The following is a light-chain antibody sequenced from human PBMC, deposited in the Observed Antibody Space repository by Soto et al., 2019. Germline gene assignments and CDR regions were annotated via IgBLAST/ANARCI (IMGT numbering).Light chain of an antibody. J-gene: IGKJ1*01. CDR3: QQYGGSPRT. V-gene: IGKV3-20*01. CDR2: GAS. Sequence: EIVLTQSPGTLSLFPGERATLSCTASQSVSSNYLAWYQQKPGQAPRLLIYGASSRATGIPDRFSGSGSGTDFTLTISRLEPEDFAVYYCQQYGGSPRTFGQGTKVEIK. CDR1: QSVSSNY.